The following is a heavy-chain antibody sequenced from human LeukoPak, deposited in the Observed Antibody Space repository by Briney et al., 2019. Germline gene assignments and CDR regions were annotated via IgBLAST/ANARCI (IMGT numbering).Heavy chain of an antibody. Sequence: GSLRLSCAASGFTFDDYGMSWVRQAPGKGLEWVSGINWNGGSTDYADSVKGRFTISRDNSKNTLYLQMNSLRAEDTAVYYCAKDRAELTGDVSDDWGQGTLVTVSS. CDR3: AKDRAELTGDVSDD. V-gene: IGHV3-20*04. J-gene: IGHJ4*02. CDR1: GFTFDDYG. D-gene: IGHD2-8*02. CDR2: INWNGGST.